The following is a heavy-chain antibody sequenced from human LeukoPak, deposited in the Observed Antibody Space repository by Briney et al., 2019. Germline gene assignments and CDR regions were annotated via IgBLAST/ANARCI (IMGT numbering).Heavy chain of an antibody. J-gene: IGHJ4*02. D-gene: IGHD3-22*01. Sequence: SETLSLTCAVYGGSFSGYYWSWIRQPPGKGLEWIGEINHSGSTNYNPSLKSRVTISVDTSKNQISLKLSSVTAADTAVYYCARGVSGYYYDSSGPHTPNYFDSGGQGTLVTVSS. CDR2: INHSGST. CDR1: GGSFSGYY. CDR3: ARGVSGYYYDSSGPHTPNYFDS. V-gene: IGHV4-34*01.